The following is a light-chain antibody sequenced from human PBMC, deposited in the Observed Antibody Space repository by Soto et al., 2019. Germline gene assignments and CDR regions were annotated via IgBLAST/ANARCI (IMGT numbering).Light chain of an antibody. Sequence: DIQMTQSPSTLSASVGDRVTITCRASQSISSWLAWYQQKPGKAPKLLIYKASSLESGVPSRFSGSGSGTEFTLTLSSLQPDDFATYYCQQYNSYRRTFGQGTKVEIK. CDR2: KAS. CDR1: QSISSW. CDR3: QQYNSYRRT. J-gene: IGKJ1*01. V-gene: IGKV1-5*03.